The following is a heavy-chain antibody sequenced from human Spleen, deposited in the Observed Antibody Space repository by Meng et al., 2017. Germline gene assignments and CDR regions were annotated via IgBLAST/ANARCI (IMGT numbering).Heavy chain of an antibody. CDR1: GGTFTSSA. J-gene: IGHJ5*02. CDR2: ITPGSGNT. CDR3: ARDFTSGSSGDP. D-gene: IGHD6-19*01. Sequence: QVKLVQSGAEVKRPGSSVKVSCKASGGTFTSSAIHWVRQAPGQSLEWMGWITPGSGNTKYSQKFQGRVTITRDTSASTAYMELSTLRSEDTAVYYCARDFTSGSSGDPWGQGTLVTVSS. V-gene: IGHV1-3*01.